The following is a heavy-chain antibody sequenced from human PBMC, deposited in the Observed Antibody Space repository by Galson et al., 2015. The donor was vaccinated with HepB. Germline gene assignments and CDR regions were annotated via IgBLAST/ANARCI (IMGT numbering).Heavy chain of an antibody. V-gene: IGHV5-51*01. Sequence: QSGAEVKEPGDSLRISCSGLGYTFSSYWVAWVRQMPGKGLEWVGIIYPADSNIVYSASSQGQVTISVDKSITTAYLQWSSLKTSDSAIYYCARRAGPWSATQYDVFDVWGQGTMVTVSP. CDR2: IYPADSNI. CDR1: GYTFSSYW. J-gene: IGHJ3*01. CDR3: ARRAGPWSATQYDVFDV. D-gene: IGHD1-26*01.